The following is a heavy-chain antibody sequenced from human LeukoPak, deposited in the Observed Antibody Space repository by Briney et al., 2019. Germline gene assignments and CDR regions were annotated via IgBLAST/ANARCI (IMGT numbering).Heavy chain of an antibody. V-gene: IGHV4-59*08. CDR2: IYYSGST. CDR3: ARLSSGSSSWCEIDY. D-gene: IGHD6-13*01. CDR1: GGSISSYY. Sequence: SETLSLTCTVSGGSISSYYWSWIRQPPGKGLEWIGYIYYSGSTNYNPSLKSRVTISVDTSKNQFSLKLSSVTAADTAVYYCARLSSGSSSWCEIDYWGQGTLVTVSS. J-gene: IGHJ4*02.